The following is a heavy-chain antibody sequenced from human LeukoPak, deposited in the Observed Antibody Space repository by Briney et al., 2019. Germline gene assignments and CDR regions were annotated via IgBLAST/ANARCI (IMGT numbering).Heavy chain of an antibody. D-gene: IGHD1-1*01. V-gene: IGHV3-13*01. J-gene: IGHJ6*03. CDR3: ARGPPRGKYYYMDV. CDR2: IGTASDT. CDR1: GFPFSSLD. Sequence: GGSLRLSCAASGFPFSSLDMHWVRHPTGQGLEWVSTIGTASDTYYPGSVEGRFTLSRDNPKNSLYLQMNSLTAGDTAVYYCARGPPRGKYYYMDVWGKGATVTVSS.